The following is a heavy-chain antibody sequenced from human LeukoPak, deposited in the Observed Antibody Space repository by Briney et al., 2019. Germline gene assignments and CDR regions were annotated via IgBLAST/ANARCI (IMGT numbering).Heavy chain of an antibody. CDR2: ITTSGGST. Sequence: GGSLRLSCAASGFTVSSNYMSWVRQAPGKGLEWVSSITTSGGSTSYADSVRGRFTVSRDNSKYTLYLQMNSLRAEDTALYYCVCYDNAAEYFHYWGQGTLVTVSS. V-gene: IGHV3-23*01. J-gene: IGHJ1*01. D-gene: IGHD3-22*01. CDR1: GFTVSSNY. CDR3: VCYDNAAEYFHY.